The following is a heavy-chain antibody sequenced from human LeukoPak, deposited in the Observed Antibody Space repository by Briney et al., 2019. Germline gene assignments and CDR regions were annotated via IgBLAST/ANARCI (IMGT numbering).Heavy chain of an antibody. Sequence: PSETLSLTCTVSGGSISSGGHFWNWIRQPPGKGLEWIGYIYESGSTSYNPSLKSRVTVSGDRSKNQFSVKLSSVTAADTAVYFCARVWELSYDYGAQGPLVTVSS. CDR1: GGSISSGGHF. V-gene: IGHV4-30-2*01. D-gene: IGHD3-16*02. CDR3: ARVWELSYDY. CDR2: IYESGST. J-gene: IGHJ4*02.